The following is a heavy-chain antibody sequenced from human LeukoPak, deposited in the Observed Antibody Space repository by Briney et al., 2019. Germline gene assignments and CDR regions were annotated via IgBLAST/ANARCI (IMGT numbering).Heavy chain of an antibody. CDR2: VSRSGTT. CDR3: TRLVPAWEGGGSKY. Sequence: PSETLSLTCVVSGYSISNNYFWGWIRQSPGKGLEWIGTVSRSGTTYYNPSLKSRVIISIDTSKNQVSVKLLSMTPADTAVYYCTRLVPAWEGGGSKYWGRGTLVTVSS. CDR1: GYSISNNYF. D-gene: IGHD1-26*01. J-gene: IGHJ4*01. V-gene: IGHV4-38-2*01.